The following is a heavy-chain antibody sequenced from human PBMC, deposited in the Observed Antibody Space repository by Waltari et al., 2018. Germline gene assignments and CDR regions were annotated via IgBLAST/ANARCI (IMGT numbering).Heavy chain of an antibody. CDR1: GFTCSCYA. D-gene: IGHD3-22*01. CDR3: GKLDYDGNGFPNYFDH. Sequence: EVRLLESGGGLVQPGGSLTPPCAASGFTCSCYAFTWVRQAPGKGLDWVSTISGSCGSTYYADSVKGRFTISRDNSKITLYLQMSSLRVEDTAIYYCGKLDYDGNGFPNYFDHWGQGTLVTVSS. J-gene: IGHJ4*02. CDR2: ISGSCGST. V-gene: IGHV3-23*01.